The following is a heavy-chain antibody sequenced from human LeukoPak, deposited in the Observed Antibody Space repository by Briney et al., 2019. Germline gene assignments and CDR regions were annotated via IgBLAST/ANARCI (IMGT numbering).Heavy chain of an antibody. Sequence: PSETLSLTCAVYGGSFSGYYWSWIRQPPGKGLEWIGEINHSGSTNYNPSLKSRLTISVDTSTTQFSLKLRSVTAPDTAVYYCARGRKPFDYSGQGTLVTVSS. CDR1: GGSFSGYY. J-gene: IGHJ4*02. V-gene: IGHV4-34*01. CDR2: INHSGST. CDR3: ARGRKPFDY.